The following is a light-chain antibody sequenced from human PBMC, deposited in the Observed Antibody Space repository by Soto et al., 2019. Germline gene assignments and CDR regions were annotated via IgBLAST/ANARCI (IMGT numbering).Light chain of an antibody. CDR3: HQRSSWPT. J-gene: IGKJ1*01. CDR2: DSS. Sequence: EVVLTQSPDTLSLSPGERATLSCRDSQDISTHVGWYQQKPGQTPRLLIYDSSRRATGIPARFSGSGSGTDFILTISGLEPEDYGMYFCHQRSSWPTFGQGTKVEIK. CDR1: QDISTH. V-gene: IGKV3-11*01.